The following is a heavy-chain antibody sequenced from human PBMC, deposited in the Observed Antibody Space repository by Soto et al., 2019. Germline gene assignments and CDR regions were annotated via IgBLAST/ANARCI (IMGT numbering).Heavy chain of an antibody. V-gene: IGHV3-30*18. J-gene: IGHJ1*01. CDR3: ANDPWEQLGGEYFQH. D-gene: IGHD1-26*01. Sequence: QVQLVESGEGVVQPGRSLRLSCAASGFTFSSYGMHWVRQAPGKGLEWVAVISYDGSNKYYADSVKGRFTISRNNSKNTRNVQVNSLRAEDTAVYYCANDPWEQLGGEYFQHWGQGTLVTVSS. CDR1: GFTFSSYG. CDR2: ISYDGSNK.